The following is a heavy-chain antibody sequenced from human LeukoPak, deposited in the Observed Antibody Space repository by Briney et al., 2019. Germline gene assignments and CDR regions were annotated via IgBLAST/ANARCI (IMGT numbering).Heavy chain of an antibody. J-gene: IGHJ4*02. Sequence: GGPLRLSCAASGFTFSDYYMSWIRQAPGKGLEWISYITSSGSAIYYADSVKGRFTISRDNARNSLYLQMNNLRAEDTAVYYCARDYVSTGFTFDYWGQGTLVTVSS. V-gene: IGHV3-11*01. CDR1: GFTFSDYY. D-gene: IGHD3-22*01. CDR2: ITSSGSAI. CDR3: ARDYVSTGFTFDY.